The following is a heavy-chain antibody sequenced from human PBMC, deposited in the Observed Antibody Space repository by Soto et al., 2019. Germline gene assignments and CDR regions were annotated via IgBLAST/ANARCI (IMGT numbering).Heavy chain of an antibody. CDR3: ATTVTRLIAFDV. J-gene: IGHJ3*01. CDR1: GFTVSSHY. CDR2: LYASDST. D-gene: IGHD4-17*01. Sequence: PGGSLRLSCAASGFTVSSHYMSWVRQTPGKGLEWVSILYASDSTFYADSVEGRFTISRDNSKNTVYLQLNSLRAEDTAVYYCATTVTRLIAFDVWGQGTMVTVSS. V-gene: IGHV3-53*01.